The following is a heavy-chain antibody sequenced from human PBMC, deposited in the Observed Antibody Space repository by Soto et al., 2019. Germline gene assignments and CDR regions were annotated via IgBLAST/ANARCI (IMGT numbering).Heavy chain of an antibody. CDR1: GFTFSRYG. Sequence: EVPLLESGGGWVQPGGSLRLSCEASGFTFSRYGMSWVRQAPGKGLEWVSAISGNGGSTYYADSVRGRFTISRDNSKNTLYLQMNSLRAEDTAVYYCATAATIDYWGQGILVTVSS. J-gene: IGHJ4*02. D-gene: IGHD1-26*01. V-gene: IGHV3-23*01. CDR2: ISGNGGST. CDR3: ATAATIDY.